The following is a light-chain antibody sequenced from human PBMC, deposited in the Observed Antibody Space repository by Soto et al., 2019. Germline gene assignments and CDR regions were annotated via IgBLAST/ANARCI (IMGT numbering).Light chain of an antibody. CDR3: ASWDYSLSGVL. Sequence: QSVLPQPPSASGTPGQRVTLSCSGSSSNIGTNDAFWYQQLPGTAPKLLIYRSNQRPSGVPDRFSGSKSGTSASLAISGLRSEDEADYYCASWDYSLSGVLFGGGTKLTVL. CDR2: RSN. CDR1: SSNIGTND. V-gene: IGLV1-47*01. J-gene: IGLJ2*01.